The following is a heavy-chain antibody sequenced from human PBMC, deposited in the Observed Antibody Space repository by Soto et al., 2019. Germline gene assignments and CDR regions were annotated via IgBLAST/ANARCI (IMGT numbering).Heavy chain of an antibody. Sequence: PGGSLRLSCAASGFTFSSYAMSWVRQAPGKGLEWVSAISAGGGSTYYADSVKGRFTISRDNSKNTLYLEMNSLRAEDTAVYYCAKDLGEVVVAATAHDYWGQGTLVTVSS. D-gene: IGHD2-15*01. CDR2: ISAGGGST. CDR1: GFTFSSYA. J-gene: IGHJ4*02. V-gene: IGHV3-23*01. CDR3: AKDLGEVVVAATAHDY.